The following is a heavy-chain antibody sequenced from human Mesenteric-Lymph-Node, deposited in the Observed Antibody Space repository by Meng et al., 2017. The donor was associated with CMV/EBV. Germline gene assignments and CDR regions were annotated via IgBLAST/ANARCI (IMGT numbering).Heavy chain of an antibody. CDR2: INHSGST. CDR3: ARPHRYHDFWSGAPDY. D-gene: IGHD3-3*01. V-gene: IGHV4-34*01. CDR1: GGSFSGYY. Sequence: SETLSLTCAVYGGSFSGYYWSWIRQPPGKGLEWIGEINHSGSTNFNPSLKSRVTMSVDTSKNQFSLNLNSVTAADTAVYYCARPHRYHDFWSGAPDYWGQGTLVTVSS. J-gene: IGHJ4*02.